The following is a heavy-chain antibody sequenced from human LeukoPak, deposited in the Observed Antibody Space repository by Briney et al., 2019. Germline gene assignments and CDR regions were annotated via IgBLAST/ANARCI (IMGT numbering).Heavy chain of an antibody. D-gene: IGHD2-15*01. Sequence: GGSLRLSCAASGLTVSTNYMSWVRQAPGKGLEWVSFIHSGGTTYYADSVKGRFTISRHNSKNTLYLQMNSLRAKDTAVYYCARGGYCSGGTCFDYYGMDVWGQGTTVTVS. CDR1: GLTVSTNY. J-gene: IGHJ6*02. CDR3: ARGGYCSGGTCFDYYGMDV. V-gene: IGHV3-53*04. CDR2: IHSGGTT.